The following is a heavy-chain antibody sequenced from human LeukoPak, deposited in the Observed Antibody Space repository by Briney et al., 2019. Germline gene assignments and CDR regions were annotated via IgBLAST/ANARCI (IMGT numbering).Heavy chain of an antibody. J-gene: IGHJ4*02. CDR3: AISEGRSGYYLEVDY. Sequence: GGTLRLSCAASGFMFSTYEMNWVRQAPGKGLEWVSSISSSNDYIYYADSVKGRFTISRDNAKNSLYLQMNSLRAEDTAVYYCAISEGRSGYYLEVDYWGQGTLVTVSS. CDR2: ISSSNDYI. CDR1: GFMFSTYE. D-gene: IGHD3-22*01. V-gene: IGHV3-21*01.